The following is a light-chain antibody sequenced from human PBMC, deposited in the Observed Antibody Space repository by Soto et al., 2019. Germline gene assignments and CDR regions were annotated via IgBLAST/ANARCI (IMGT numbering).Light chain of an antibody. CDR3: SSYTRSSTLI. V-gene: IGLV2-14*01. CDR1: SCDVGGYNY. Sequence: QSVLTQPASVSGSPGQSITISCTGTSCDVGGYNYVSWYRQHPGKAPKLMIYEVRNRPSGVSNRFSGSKSGNTASLTISGLQAEDEADYYCSSYTRSSTLIFGIGTKVTVL. CDR2: EVR. J-gene: IGLJ1*01.